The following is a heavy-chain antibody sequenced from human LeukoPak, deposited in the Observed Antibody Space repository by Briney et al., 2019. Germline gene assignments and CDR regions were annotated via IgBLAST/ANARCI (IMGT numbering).Heavy chain of an antibody. CDR1: GYSFTSYW. J-gene: IGHJ6*02. V-gene: IGHV5-51*01. CDR3: ARLGGSGLGYYYYGMDV. CDR2: IYPGDSDT. D-gene: IGHD6-19*01. Sequence: GESLKISCKGSGYSFTSYWIGWVRQLPGKGLEWMGIIYPGDSDTRYSHSFQGQVTISADKSISTAYLQWSSLKASDTAMHYCARLGGSGLGYYYYGMDVWGQGTTVTVSS.